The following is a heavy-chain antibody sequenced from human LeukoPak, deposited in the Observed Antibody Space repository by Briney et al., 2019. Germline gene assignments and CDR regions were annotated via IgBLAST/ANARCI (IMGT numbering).Heavy chain of an antibody. CDR3: ATVTYYDFWSGLN. CDR1: GYTLTELS. CDR2: FDPEDGET. D-gene: IGHD3-3*01. Sequence: ASVKVSCKVSGYTLTELSMHWVRQAPGKGLEWMGGFDPEDGETIYAQKFKGRVTMTEDTSTDTAYMELSSLRSEDTAVYYCATVTYYDFWSGLNWGQGTLVTVSS. V-gene: IGHV1-24*01. J-gene: IGHJ4*02.